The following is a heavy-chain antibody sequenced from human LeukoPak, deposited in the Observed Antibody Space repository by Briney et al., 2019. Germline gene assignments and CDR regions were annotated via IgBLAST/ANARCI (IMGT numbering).Heavy chain of an antibody. CDR2: IWYDGSNK. CDR3: ARASPDGAIQLWFRLDY. CDR1: GFTFSSYG. Sequence: GGSLRLSCAASGFTFSSYGMHWVRQAPGKGLEWVAVIWYDGSNKYYADSVKGRFTISRDNSKNTLYLQMNSLRAEDTAVYYCARASPDGAIQLWFRLDYWGQGALATVSS. V-gene: IGHV3-33*01. J-gene: IGHJ4*02. D-gene: IGHD5-18*01.